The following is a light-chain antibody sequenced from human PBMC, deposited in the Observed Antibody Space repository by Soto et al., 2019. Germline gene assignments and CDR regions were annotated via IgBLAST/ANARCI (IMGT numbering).Light chain of an antibody. CDR2: GAS. CDR1: QSVSDN. J-gene: IGKJ5*01. V-gene: IGKV3-15*01. CDR3: QQYNNWPIT. Sequence: EIVMTQSPATLYVSPGERATLSCRASQSVSDNLAWYQQKPGQAPRLFIYGASARATGIPARFSGSGSGTEFTLTISSLQSEDFAVYYCQQYNNWPITFGQGTRLEIK.